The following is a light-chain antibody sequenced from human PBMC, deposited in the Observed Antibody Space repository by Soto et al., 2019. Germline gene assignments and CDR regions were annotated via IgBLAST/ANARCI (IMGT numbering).Light chain of an antibody. Sequence: EIVLTQSPATLSLSPGERDTLSCRASQSVSGYLGWYQQKLGQAPRLLIYDASNRATGISARFSGSGSGTDFTLTISNLEPEDFAVYYCQQRSSWPLTFGGGTKVDIK. J-gene: IGKJ4*01. CDR2: DAS. CDR3: QQRSSWPLT. CDR1: QSVSGY. V-gene: IGKV3-11*01.